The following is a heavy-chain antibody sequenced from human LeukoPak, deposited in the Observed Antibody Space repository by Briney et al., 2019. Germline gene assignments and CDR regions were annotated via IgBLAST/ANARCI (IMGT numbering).Heavy chain of an antibody. J-gene: IGHJ5*02. V-gene: IGHV4-34*01. CDR1: GGSFSGDY. CDR3: ARRYDYVWGAHGWFDP. CDR2: INHSGST. Sequence: SQTLSLTCAVYGGSFSGDYWSCIRQPPGEGLEWIGEINHSGSTNYNPSLKSRVTISVDPSKNQFSLKLSSVTAADTAVYYCARRYDYVWGAHGWFDPWGQGTLVTVSS. D-gene: IGHD3-16*01.